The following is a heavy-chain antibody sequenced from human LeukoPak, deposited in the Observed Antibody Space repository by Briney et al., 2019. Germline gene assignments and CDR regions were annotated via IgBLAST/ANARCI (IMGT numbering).Heavy chain of an antibody. J-gene: IGHJ4*02. D-gene: IGHD6-13*01. CDR2: INPDAGNT. CDR3: TREGAAEAKNFDY. Sequence: GASVKVSCKASGYTFTSHYIHWVRQAPGQGLEWMGIINPDAGNTDYAQKFQGRVVVTRDTSTSTVYMELSSLRSDDTAVYYCTREGAAEAKNFDYWGQGTLVTVSS. V-gene: IGHV1-46*01. CDR1: GYTFTSHY.